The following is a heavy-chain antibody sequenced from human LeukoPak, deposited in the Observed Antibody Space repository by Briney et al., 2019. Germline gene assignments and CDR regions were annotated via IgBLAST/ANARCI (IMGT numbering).Heavy chain of an antibody. CDR1: GGTFSSYA. Sequence: SVKVSCKASGGTFSSYAISWVRQAPGQGLEWMGRIIPILGIANYAQKFQGRVTITADKSTSTAYMELSSLRSEDTAVYYCAREGTDLIAAAGIGAFDIWGQGTMVTVSS. CDR2: IIPILGIA. V-gene: IGHV1-69*04. J-gene: IGHJ3*02. D-gene: IGHD6-13*01. CDR3: AREGTDLIAAAGIGAFDI.